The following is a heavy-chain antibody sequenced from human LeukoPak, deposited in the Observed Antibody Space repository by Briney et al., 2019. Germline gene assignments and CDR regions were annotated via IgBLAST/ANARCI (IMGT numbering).Heavy chain of an antibody. Sequence: PGGSLRLSCAASGFTFSSYSMNWVRQAPGKGLEWVSYISSSSSYIYYADSVKGRFTISRDNAKNSLYLQMNSLRAEDTAVYYCARGDDILTGYYLAFDYWGQGTLVTVSS. CDR3: ARGDDILTGYYLAFDY. CDR2: ISSSSSYI. CDR1: GFTFSSYS. V-gene: IGHV3-21*01. J-gene: IGHJ4*02. D-gene: IGHD3-9*01.